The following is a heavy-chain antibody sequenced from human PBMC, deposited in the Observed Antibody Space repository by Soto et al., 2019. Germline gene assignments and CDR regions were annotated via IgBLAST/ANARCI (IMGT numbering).Heavy chain of an antibody. V-gene: IGHV3-74*01. J-gene: IGHJ4*02. CDR1: GITFSTYR. Sequence: EVQLVESGGGLVQPGGSLRLSCVVSGITFSTYRMHWVRQAPGKGLVWVSHIKSDGTVTHYTDSVRGRFIISRDNAKNTLFLQMNSLRAEDTAVYYCARENYDFCSGYYLDYLGQGTLVTVSS. CDR3: ARENYDFCSGYYLDY. CDR2: IKSDGTVT. D-gene: IGHD3-3*01.